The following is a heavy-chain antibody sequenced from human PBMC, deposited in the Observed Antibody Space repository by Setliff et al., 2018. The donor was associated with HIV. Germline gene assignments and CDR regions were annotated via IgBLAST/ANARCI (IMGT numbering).Heavy chain of an antibody. Sequence: KPSETLSLTCTVSGGSTSSGGYYWNWIRQYPVKGLEWIGHIYYNGRTLFNPALGTRLNMSVDTSENQFSLHLNSVTAADTAVYYCVRERRRSPLSYGLDVWGQGTTVTVS. CDR1: GGSTSSGGYY. CDR3: VRERRRSPLSYGLDV. CDR2: IYYNGRT. V-gene: IGHV4-31*03. J-gene: IGHJ6*02.